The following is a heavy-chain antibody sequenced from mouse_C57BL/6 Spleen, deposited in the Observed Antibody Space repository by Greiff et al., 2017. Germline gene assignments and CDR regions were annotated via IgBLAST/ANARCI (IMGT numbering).Heavy chain of an antibody. J-gene: IGHJ3*01. D-gene: IGHD1-1*01. CDR3: ARLGYYGSSYWFAY. CDR1: GFTFSDYY. CDR2: INYDGSST. Sequence: EVKLMESEGGLVQPGSSMKLSCTASGFTFSDYYMAWVRQVPEKGLEWVANINYDGSSTYYLDSLKSRFIISRDNAKNILYLQMSSLKSEDTATYYCARLGYYGSSYWFAYWGQGTLVTVSA. V-gene: IGHV5-16*01.